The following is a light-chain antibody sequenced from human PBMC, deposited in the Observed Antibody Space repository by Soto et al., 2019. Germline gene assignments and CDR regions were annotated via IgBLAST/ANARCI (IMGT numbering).Light chain of an antibody. CDR1: SSDVGAYNY. J-gene: IGLJ2*01. CDR2: EVS. CDR3: RSYTSSSTLV. V-gene: IGLV2-14*01. Sequence: QSALSQPASVSGSPGQSITISCTGTSSDVGAYNYVSWYQHHPGKAPKLIIYEVSNRPSGVSDRLSGSKSGNTASLTISGLQAEDEDAYSCRSYTSSSTLVFGEGTKLTVL.